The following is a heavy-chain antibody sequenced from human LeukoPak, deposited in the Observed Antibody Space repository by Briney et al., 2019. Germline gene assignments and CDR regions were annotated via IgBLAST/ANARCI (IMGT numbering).Heavy chain of an antibody. D-gene: IGHD6-13*01. CDR1: GFTFSSYG. CDR3: ARDSGAAADSGAFDI. J-gene: IGHJ3*02. CDR2: IWYDGSNK. V-gene: IGHV3-33*01. Sequence: PGGSLRLSCAASGFTFSSYGMHWVRQAPGKGLEWVAVIWYDGSNKYYADSVKGRFTISRDNSKNTLYLQMNSLRAEDTAVYYCARDSGAAADSGAFDIWGQGTMVTVSS.